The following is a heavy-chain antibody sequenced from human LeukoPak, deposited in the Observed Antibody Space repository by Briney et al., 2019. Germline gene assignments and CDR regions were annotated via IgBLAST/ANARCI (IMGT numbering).Heavy chain of an antibody. J-gene: IGHJ5*02. V-gene: IGHV4-61*02. Sequence: PSETLSLTCTVSGGSISSGSYYWSWIRQPAGKGLEWIGRIYTSGSTNYNPSLKSRVTISVDTSKNQFSLKLSSVTAADTAVYYCARDWDCSSTSCYSGTGAFDPWGQGTLVTVSS. CDR3: ARDWDCSSTSCYSGTGAFDP. CDR1: GGSISSGSYY. CDR2: IYTSGST. D-gene: IGHD2-2*02.